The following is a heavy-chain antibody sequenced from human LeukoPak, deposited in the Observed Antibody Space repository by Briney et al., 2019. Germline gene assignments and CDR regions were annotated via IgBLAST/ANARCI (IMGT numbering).Heavy chain of an antibody. Sequence: ASVKVSCKASGGTFSSYAISWVRQAPGQGLEWMGRIIPIFGTANYAQKFQGRVTITTGESTSTAYMELSSLRSEDTAVYYCARDSAALIVVATDDAFDIWGQGTMVTVSS. CDR1: GGTFSSYA. CDR2: IIPIFGTA. J-gene: IGHJ3*02. CDR3: ARDSAALIVVATDDAFDI. V-gene: IGHV1-69*05. D-gene: IGHD3-22*01.